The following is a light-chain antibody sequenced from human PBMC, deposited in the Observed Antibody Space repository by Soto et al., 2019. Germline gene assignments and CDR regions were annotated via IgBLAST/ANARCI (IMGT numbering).Light chain of an antibody. Sequence: EIVMTQSPATLSVSPGERATLSCRASQSVSSDLAWYQQKPGQAPRLLIHGASTRATGVAARFSGSGSGTEFTLTISSLQSEDFAVYYCHQYNNWPRTVGGGTKVDIK. J-gene: IGKJ4*01. CDR2: GAS. CDR3: HQYNNWPRT. CDR1: QSVSSD. V-gene: IGKV3-15*01.